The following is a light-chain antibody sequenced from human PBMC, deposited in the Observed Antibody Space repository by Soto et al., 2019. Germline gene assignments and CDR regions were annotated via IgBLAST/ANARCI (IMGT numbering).Light chain of an antibody. CDR3: QQYGSSGT. CDR2: GAS. CDR1: QSVSNNY. Sequence: EILLTQSPGTLSLSPGERATLSCRASQSVSNNYLAWYQPKPGQAPRLLIYGASNRATGIPDRLSGSGSGTDFTLPISRLEPEDFAVYYCQQYGSSGTFGQGTKVDIK. J-gene: IGKJ1*01. V-gene: IGKV3-20*01.